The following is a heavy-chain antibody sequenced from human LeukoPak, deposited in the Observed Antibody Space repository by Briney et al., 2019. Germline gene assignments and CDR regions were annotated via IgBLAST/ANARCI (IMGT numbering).Heavy chain of an antibody. CDR2: ISSSSSYI. J-gene: IGHJ4*02. D-gene: IGHD3-16*01. Sequence: GGSLRLSCAASGFTFSSYSMNWVRQAPGKGLEWDSSISSSSSYIYYADSVKGRFTISRDNAKNSLYLQMNNLRAEDTAVYYCARGPIMITFGGPFDYWGQGTLVTVSS. CDR3: ARGPIMITFGGPFDY. CDR1: GFTFSSYS. V-gene: IGHV3-21*01.